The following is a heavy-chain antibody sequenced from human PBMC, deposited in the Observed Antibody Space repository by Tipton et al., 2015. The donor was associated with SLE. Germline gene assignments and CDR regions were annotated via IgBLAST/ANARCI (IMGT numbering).Heavy chain of an antibody. V-gene: IGHV4-59*01. CDR1: GGSISSYY. CDR3: ARVGTIFGGGLLFDY. CDR2: IYNSGST. Sequence: TLSLTCTVSGGSISSYYWSWIRQPPGKGLEWIGYIYNSGSTNYNPSLKSRVSISVDTSKNQFSLKLSSVTAADTAVYYCARVGTIFGGGLLFDYWGQGTLVTVSS. D-gene: IGHD3-3*01. J-gene: IGHJ4*02.